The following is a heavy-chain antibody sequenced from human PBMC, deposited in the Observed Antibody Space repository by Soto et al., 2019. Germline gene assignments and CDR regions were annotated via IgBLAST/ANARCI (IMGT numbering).Heavy chain of an antibody. CDR3: ARAKFESTGWHQFDI. D-gene: IGHD7-27*01. J-gene: IGHJ4*02. Sequence: QVHLEQRGAGLLKPSETLSLTCTVSGGSFTGHFWSWVRQPPGKGLEWIGEVSHSGNTKYNPSLRSRVSLSVDSSKNQSALALSSVTAADTAVYYCARAKFESTGWHQFDIWGQGTLVTVS. CDR1: GGSFTGHF. CDR2: VSHSGNT. V-gene: IGHV4-34*02.